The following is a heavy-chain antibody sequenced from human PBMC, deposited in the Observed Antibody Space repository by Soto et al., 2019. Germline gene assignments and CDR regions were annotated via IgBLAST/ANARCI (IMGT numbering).Heavy chain of an antibody. Sequence: QVQLVESGGGVVQPGRSLRLSCAASGFTFSGYGMHWVRQAPGKGLEWVADISNDAVNKYYADSVKGRFAISRDDSRNTLYLQMNSLRAEDTAVYYCASPRRDYYCYYGMEVGGQGTTVTVAS. CDR3: ASPRRDYYCYYGMEV. J-gene: IGHJ6*02. CDR1: GFTFSGYG. CDR2: ISNDAVNK. V-gene: IGHV3-30*03.